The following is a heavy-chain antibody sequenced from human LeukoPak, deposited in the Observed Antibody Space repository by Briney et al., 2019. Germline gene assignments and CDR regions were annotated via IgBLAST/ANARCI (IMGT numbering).Heavy chain of an antibody. CDR3: ARAGSGWFSYAFDI. J-gene: IGHJ3*02. Sequence: SVKVSCKASGGTFSSYAMSWVRQAPGQGLEWMGGIIPIFGTANYAQKFQGRVTITADESTSTAYMELSSLRSEDTAVYYCARAGSGWFSYAFDIWGQGTMVTVSS. CDR2: IIPIFGTA. CDR1: GGTFSSYA. V-gene: IGHV1-69*13. D-gene: IGHD6-19*01.